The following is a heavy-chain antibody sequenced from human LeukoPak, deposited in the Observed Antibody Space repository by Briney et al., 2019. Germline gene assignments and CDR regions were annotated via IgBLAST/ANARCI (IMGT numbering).Heavy chain of an antibody. CDR3: AASYDSSRYHLDY. Sequence: PGGSLRLSCAASGFSFEDYAMHWVRQAPGKGLEWVSLISWDGGNTYYADSVRGRFIISRDNSKNSLYVQMNSLRVEDTAFYFCAASYDSSRYHLDYWGQGTLVTVSS. CDR1: GFSFEDYA. CDR2: ISWDGGNT. J-gene: IGHJ4*02. V-gene: IGHV3-43D*03. D-gene: IGHD3-22*01.